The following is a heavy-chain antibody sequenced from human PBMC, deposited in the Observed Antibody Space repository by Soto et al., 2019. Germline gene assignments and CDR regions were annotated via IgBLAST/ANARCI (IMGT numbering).Heavy chain of an antibody. D-gene: IGHD2-21*02. CDR2: IYYSGST. J-gene: IGHJ4*02. V-gene: IGHV4-59*01. CDR1: GGSISSYY. Sequence: SETLSLTCTVSGGSISSYYWSWIRQPPGKGLEWIGYIYYSGSTNYNPSLKRRVTISVDTSKNQFSLKLSSVTAADTAVYYCARAYCGGDCYHDYWGRGTLVTVS. CDR3: ARAYCGGDCYHDY.